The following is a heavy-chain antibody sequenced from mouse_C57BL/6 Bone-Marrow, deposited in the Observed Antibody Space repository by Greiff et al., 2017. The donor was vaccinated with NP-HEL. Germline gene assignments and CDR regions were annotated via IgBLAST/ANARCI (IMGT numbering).Heavy chain of an antibody. V-gene: IGHV1-50*01. CDR2: IDPSDSYT. CDR1: GYTFTSYW. Sequence: QVQLQQPGAELVKPGASVKLSCKASGYTFTSYWMQWVKQRPGQGLEWIGEIDPSDSYTNYNQKFKGKATLTVDTSSSTAYMQLSSLTSEDSAVYYCASEAYYYGSLFDYWGQGTTLTVSS. CDR3: ASEAYYYGSLFDY. J-gene: IGHJ2*01. D-gene: IGHD1-1*01.